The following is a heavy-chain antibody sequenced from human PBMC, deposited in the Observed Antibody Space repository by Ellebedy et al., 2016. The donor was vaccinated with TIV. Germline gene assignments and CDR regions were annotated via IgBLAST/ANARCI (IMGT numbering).Heavy chain of an antibody. CDR3: ATSRNILTGYYFDY. V-gene: IGHV1-69*04. Sequence: AASVKVSCKASGGTFSNYAISWVRQAPGQGLEWMGRINPLLGVASYAQKFQGRVTMTEDTSTDTAYMELSSLRSEDTAVYYCATSRNILTGYYFDYWGQGTLVTVSS. CDR2: INPLLGVA. D-gene: IGHD3-9*01. CDR1: GGTFSNYA. J-gene: IGHJ4*02.